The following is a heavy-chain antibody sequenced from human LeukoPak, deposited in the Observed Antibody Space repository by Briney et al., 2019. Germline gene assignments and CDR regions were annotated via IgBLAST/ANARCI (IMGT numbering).Heavy chain of an antibody. D-gene: IGHD6-19*01. CDR2: IYYSGST. Sequence: SSETLSLTCTVSGGSISSSSYYWGWIRQPPGKGLEWIGSIYYSGSTYYNPSLKSRVTISVDTSKNQYSLKLSSVTAADTAVYYCARQGYSSGWYYFDYWGQGTLVTVSS. V-gene: IGHV4-39*01. CDR3: ARQGYSSGWYYFDY. J-gene: IGHJ4*02. CDR1: GGSISSSSYY.